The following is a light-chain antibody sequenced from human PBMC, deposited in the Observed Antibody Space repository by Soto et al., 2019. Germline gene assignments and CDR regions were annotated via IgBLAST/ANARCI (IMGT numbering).Light chain of an antibody. CDR1: SSDIGAYNY. J-gene: IGLJ3*02. V-gene: IGLV2-8*01. CDR3: SSYAGSNDRWV. Sequence: QSALTQPPSASGSPGQSVTISCTGTSSDIGAYNYVSWYQQHPGKAPKLMIHEVSKRPSGFPDRFSGSKSGNTASLTVSGLQAEDDADYYCSSYAGSNDRWVFGGGTKLTVL. CDR2: EVS.